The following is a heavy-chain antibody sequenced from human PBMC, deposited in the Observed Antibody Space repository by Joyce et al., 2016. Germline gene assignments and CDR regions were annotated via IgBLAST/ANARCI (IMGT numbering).Heavy chain of an antibody. D-gene: IGHD1-14*01. CDR3: AREAVYKTYYYGMDV. CDR2: IHGSGSN. V-gene: IGHV4-61*02. J-gene: IGHJ6*02. Sequence: QVQLQESGPGLVKPSQTLSLICTVSGGSINNNNYYWSWIRQPAGKGLEWIGRIHGSGSNTYTPARKSRVTISIDTPKKQISLKVTAVTAADTAVYYCAREAVYKTYYYGMDVWGQGTTVTVTS. CDR1: GGSINNNNYY.